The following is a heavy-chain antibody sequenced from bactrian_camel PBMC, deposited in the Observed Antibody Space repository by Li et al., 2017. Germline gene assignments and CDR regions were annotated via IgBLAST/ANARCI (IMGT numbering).Heavy chain of an antibody. D-gene: IGHD7*01. CDR2: INPVGTT. CDR3: AAGVGNWGAVPLGAAEYYY. J-gene: IGHJ4*01. CDR1: GYIDSTLI. V-gene: IGHV3S53*01. Sequence: HVQLVESGGESVQAGGSLRLSCTISGYIDSTLIVAWFRQGPGKEREGVAAINPVGTTKYSNSAKGRLTISRDNAQRTVTLQIRTLKPEDTAMYYCAAGVGNWGAVPLGAAEYYYWGQGTQVTVS.